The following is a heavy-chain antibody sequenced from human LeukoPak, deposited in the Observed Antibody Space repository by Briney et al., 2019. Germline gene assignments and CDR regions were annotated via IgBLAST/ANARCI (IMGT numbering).Heavy chain of an antibody. V-gene: IGHV3-21*04. D-gene: IGHD2-8*02. Sequence: GGSLRLSCAASGFTFSSYRMNWVRQAPGKGLEWVSSISSSSSYIYYADSVKGRFTISRDNAKNSLYLQMNSLRAEDTAVYYCARAGRGLGAFDIWGQGTMVTVSS. CDR1: GFTFSSYR. CDR2: ISSSSSYI. J-gene: IGHJ3*02. CDR3: ARAGRGLGAFDI.